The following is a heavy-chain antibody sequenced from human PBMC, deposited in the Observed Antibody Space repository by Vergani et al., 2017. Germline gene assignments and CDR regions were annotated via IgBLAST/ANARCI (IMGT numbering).Heavy chain of an antibody. V-gene: IGHV3-23*01. J-gene: IGHJ6*02. D-gene: IGHD2-8*01. CDR1: GFTFSNSA. CDR2: ISGPGLST. CDR3: ARDGTSGGCPENYGMDV. Sequence: EFHLFESGGGLVQSGGSLRLSCAASGFTFSNSAVSWVRQAPGRGLAGVSSISGPGLSTYYADSVKGRFSISRDNSKNTVFLQMHSLRAEDTAIYYCARDGTSGGCPENYGMDVWGQGATVTVSS.